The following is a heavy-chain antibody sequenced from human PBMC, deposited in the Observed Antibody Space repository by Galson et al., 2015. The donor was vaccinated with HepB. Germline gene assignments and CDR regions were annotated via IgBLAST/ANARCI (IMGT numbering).Heavy chain of an antibody. J-gene: IGHJ1*01. Sequence: SLRLSCAASGVTFSTYAMHWVRQAPGKGLEWVAVISYDGNNKYYADSVRGRFTISRDNSINTLYLQMNSLRAEDTAVYYCAKDDSSSWAEYFQHWGQGTLVTVSS. V-gene: IGHV3-30-3*01. CDR3: AKDDSSSWAEYFQH. CDR1: GVTFSTYA. CDR2: ISYDGNNK. D-gene: IGHD6-13*01.